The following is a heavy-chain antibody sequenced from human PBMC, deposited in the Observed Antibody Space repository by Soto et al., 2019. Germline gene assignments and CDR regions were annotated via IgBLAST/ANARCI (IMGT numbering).Heavy chain of an antibody. CDR2: IYHSGST. J-gene: IGHJ4*02. CDR3: ARHYGDYYLDY. D-gene: IGHD4-17*01. Sequence: SETLSLTCTVSGGSISSRSYYWGWIRQPPGKGLEWIGNIYHSGSTFYNPSLRSRVTISVDKSRNQFSLKLSSVTAADTAVYYCARHYGDYYLDYWGQGTLVTVSS. V-gene: IGHV4-39*01. CDR1: GGSISSRSYY.